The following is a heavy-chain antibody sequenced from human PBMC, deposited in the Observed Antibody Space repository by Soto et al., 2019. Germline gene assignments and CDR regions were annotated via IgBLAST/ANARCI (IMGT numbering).Heavy chain of an antibody. CDR2: IYYSGST. Sequence: SETLSLTCTVSGGSISSYYWSWIRQPPGKGLEWIGYIYYSGSTNYNPSLKSRVTISVDTSKNHFALKLSSVTVADTAVYYCARGGGLWFWSYYYYYGMDVWGQGTTVTVS. V-gene: IGHV4-59*08. D-gene: IGHD3-10*01. CDR1: GGSISSYY. CDR3: ARGGGLWFWSYYYYYGMDV. J-gene: IGHJ6*02.